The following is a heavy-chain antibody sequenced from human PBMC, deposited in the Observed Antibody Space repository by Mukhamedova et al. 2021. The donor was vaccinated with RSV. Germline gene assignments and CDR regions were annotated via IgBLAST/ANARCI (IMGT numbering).Heavy chain of an antibody. Sequence: GLEWVPVISWNSGSLAYPVSVLLPFSISRYNSKNSLYLQMNSLRAEDTALYYCAKDRVSSSWYYYMYVWVQGTTVTVTS. D-gene: IGHD6-13*01. CDR2: ISWNSGSL. J-gene: IGHJ6*03. CDR3: AKDRVSSSWYYYMYV. V-gene: IGHV3-9*01.